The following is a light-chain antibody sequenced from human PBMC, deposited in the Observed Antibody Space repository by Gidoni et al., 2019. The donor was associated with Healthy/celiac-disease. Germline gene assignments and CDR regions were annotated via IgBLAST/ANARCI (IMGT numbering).Light chain of an antibody. CDR3: ASWDDSLNGVV. J-gene: IGLJ2*01. Sequence: QSVLTQPPSASGTPGQRVTISCSGSSSNIGSNTVNWYQQLPGTAPKLLIYSNNQRPSGLPDRFSGSSSGTSASLAISGLPSEDAADYYCASWDDSLNGVVFGGGTKLTVL. CDR2: SNN. V-gene: IGLV1-44*01. CDR1: SSNIGSNT.